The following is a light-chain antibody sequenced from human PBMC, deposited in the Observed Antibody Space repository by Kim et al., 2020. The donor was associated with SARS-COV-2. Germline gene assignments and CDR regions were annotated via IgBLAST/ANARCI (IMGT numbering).Light chain of an antibody. Sequence: GQRVIIACSGSGSKIGGNYVYWYQQLPGTAPKHLIYRDNQRPSGVPDRFSGSKSGTSASLAISGLRSEDESDYYCAAWDDGLSAWVFGGGTQLTVL. J-gene: IGLJ3*02. CDR3: AAWDDGLSAWV. CDR1: GSKIGGNY. V-gene: IGLV1-47*01. CDR2: RDN.